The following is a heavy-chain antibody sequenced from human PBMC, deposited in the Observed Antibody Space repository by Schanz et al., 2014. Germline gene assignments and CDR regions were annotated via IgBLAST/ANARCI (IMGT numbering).Heavy chain of an antibody. V-gene: IGHV1-2*06. J-gene: IGHJ2*01. CDR1: GYTFTSDS. CDR2: INPNSGDT. D-gene: IGHD6-19*01. Sequence: QVQLVQSWAEVKGPGASVKVSCKASGYTFTSDSMHWVRQAPGQGLEWMGRINPNSGDTNYAQKFQGRVTMTRDTSISTAYMELSRLRSDDTAVYYCARLSVAGRPHVNYWYFDLWGRGTLVTVSS. CDR3: ARLSVAGRPHVNYWYFDL.